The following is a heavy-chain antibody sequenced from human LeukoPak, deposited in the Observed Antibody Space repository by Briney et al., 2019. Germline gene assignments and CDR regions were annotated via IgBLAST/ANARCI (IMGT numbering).Heavy chain of an antibody. J-gene: IGHJ5*02. CDR1: GFTFSSHA. V-gene: IGHV3-23*01. Sequence: GGSLRLSCAASGFTFSSHAMNWVRQAPGKGLEWVSSIGGIGASTYYADSVKGRLTISRDNSKNTLYLQMNSLRGEDTALYYCAKAAYGDYVNWFDPWGQGILVIVSS. CDR2: IGGIGAST. D-gene: IGHD4-17*01. CDR3: AKAAYGDYVNWFDP.